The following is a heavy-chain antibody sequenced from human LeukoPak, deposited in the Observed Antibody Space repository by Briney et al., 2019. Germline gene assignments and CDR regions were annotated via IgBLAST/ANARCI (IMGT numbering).Heavy chain of an antibody. D-gene: IGHD6-13*01. CDR1: GDSISSFY. Sequence: SETLSLTCTVSGDSISSFYWSWIRQPAGKGLEWIGHIYTSGSTNYSPSLKSRVTMSVDTSKNQFSLKLSSVTAADTAVYYCARDVLAATGSFDYWGQGTQVTVSS. CDR2: IYTSGST. CDR3: ARDVLAATGSFDY. J-gene: IGHJ4*02. V-gene: IGHV4-4*07.